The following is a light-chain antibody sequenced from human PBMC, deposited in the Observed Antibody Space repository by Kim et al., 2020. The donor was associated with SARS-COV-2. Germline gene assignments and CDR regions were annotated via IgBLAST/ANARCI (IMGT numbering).Light chain of an antibody. CDR2: QDS. Sequence: SYELTQPPSVSVSPGQTASITCSGDKLGDKYACWYQQKPGQSPVLVIYQDSKRPSGIPARFSGRNSGNTATLTISGTQAMDEADYYCQAWDSSTWVFGGGTQLTVL. J-gene: IGLJ3*02. CDR1: KLGDKY. V-gene: IGLV3-1*01. CDR3: QAWDSSTWV.